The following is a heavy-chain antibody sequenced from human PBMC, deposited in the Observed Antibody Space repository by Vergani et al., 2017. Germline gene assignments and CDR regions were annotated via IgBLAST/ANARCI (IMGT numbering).Heavy chain of an antibody. CDR3: ARDPEGSYYPRPNWFDP. J-gene: IGHJ5*02. CDR1: GGSISSSNW. CDR2: IYHSGST. V-gene: IGHV4-4*02. Sequence: QVQLQESGPGLVKPSGTLSLTCAVSGGSISSSNWWSWVRQPPGKGLEWIGEIYHSGSTNYNPSLKSRVTISVDKSKNQFSLKLSSVTAADTAVYYCARDPEGSYYPRPNWFDPWGQGTLVTVSS. D-gene: IGHD1-26*01.